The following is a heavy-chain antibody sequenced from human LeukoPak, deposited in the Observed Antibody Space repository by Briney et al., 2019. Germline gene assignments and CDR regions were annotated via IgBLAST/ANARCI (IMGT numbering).Heavy chain of an antibody. D-gene: IGHD5-12*01. V-gene: IGHV3-30*03. CDR1: GFTFSSFG. CDR3: GRLMGGYDSYFYGMDV. CDR2: ISYDGSNK. J-gene: IGHJ6*02. Sequence: PGGSLRLSCAASGFTFSSFGTHWVRQAPGKGLEWVAVISYDGSNKYYADSVKGRFTISRDNSQNTLYLQMNSLRLDDTAVYYCGRLMGGYDSYFYGMDVWGQGTTVTVSS.